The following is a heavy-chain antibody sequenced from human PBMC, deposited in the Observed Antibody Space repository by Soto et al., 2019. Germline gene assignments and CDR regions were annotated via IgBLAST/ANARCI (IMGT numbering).Heavy chain of an antibody. D-gene: IGHD3-9*01. CDR1: GGSISSYC. J-gene: IGHJ4*02. V-gene: IGHV4-59*08. CDR2: IYYTGST. CDR3: ARLLTGYYKLDY. Sequence: PSETLSLTCTVSGGSISSYCWSWIRQPPGKGLEWIGYIYYTGSTNYNPSLKSRVSISVDTSKNQFSLRLSSVTASDTAVYYCARLLTGYYKLDYWGQGILVTVSS.